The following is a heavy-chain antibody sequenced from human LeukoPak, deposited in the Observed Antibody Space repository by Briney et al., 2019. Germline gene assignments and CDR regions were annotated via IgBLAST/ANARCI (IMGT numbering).Heavy chain of an antibody. CDR2: ISWDGGST. J-gene: IGHJ4*02. D-gene: IGHD3-22*01. V-gene: IGHV3-43*01. CDR1: GFTFDDYT. CDR3: ATGDSSGYYSTAGGFDY. Sequence: GGSLMLSCAASGFTFDDYTMHWVRQAPGKGLEWVSLISWDGGSTYYADSVKGRFTISRDNSKNSLYLQMNSLRTEDTALYYCATGDSSGYYSTAGGFDYWGQGTLVTVSS.